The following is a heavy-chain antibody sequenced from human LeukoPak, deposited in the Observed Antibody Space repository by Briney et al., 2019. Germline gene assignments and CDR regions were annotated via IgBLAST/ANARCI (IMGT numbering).Heavy chain of an antibody. V-gene: IGHV3-30*18. CDR2: ISYDGSNK. Sequence: GGSLRLSCAASGFTFSSYGMHWVRQAPGKGLEWVAVISYDGSNKYYADSVKGRFTTSRDNSKNTLYLQMNSLRAEDTAVYYCAKDPQAVADYYFDYWGQGTLVTVSS. D-gene: IGHD6-19*01. CDR3: AKDPQAVADYYFDY. CDR1: GFTFSSYG. J-gene: IGHJ4*02.